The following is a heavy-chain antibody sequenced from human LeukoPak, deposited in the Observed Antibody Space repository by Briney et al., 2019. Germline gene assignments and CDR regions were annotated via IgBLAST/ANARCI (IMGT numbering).Heavy chain of an antibody. CDR1: GFTFSSYS. CDR3: SRDYYGSGSQAFVP. J-gene: IGHJ5*02. CDR2: ISSSSSDI. Sequence: GGSLRLSCAASGFTFSSYSMNWVRQAPGKGLEWVSSISSSSSDIYYADSVKGRFTISRDNAKNSLYLQMNSLRAEDTAVYYCSRDYYGSGSQAFVPWGQRTLVTVSS. V-gene: IGHV3-21*01. D-gene: IGHD3-10*01.